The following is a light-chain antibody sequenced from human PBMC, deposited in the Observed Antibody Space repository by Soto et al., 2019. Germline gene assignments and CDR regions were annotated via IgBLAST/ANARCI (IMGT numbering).Light chain of an antibody. CDR3: CSYTNVNTRACV. CDR2: EVT. J-gene: IGLJ1*01. V-gene: IGLV2-14*01. CDR1: SGDIGSYNR. Sequence: QSALTQPASVSGSPGQSITISCTGTSGDIGSYNRVSWYQQHPGKAPKLIIYEVTDRPSGVSNRFSRSKSGNTASLTISGLQAEDEAEYYCCSYTNVNTRACVFGTGTKLPVL.